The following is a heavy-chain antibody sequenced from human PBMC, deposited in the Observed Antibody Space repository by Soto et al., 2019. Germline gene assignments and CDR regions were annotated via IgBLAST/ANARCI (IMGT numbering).Heavy chain of an antibody. D-gene: IGHD3-3*01. V-gene: IGHV1-69*12. J-gene: IGHJ5*02. CDR3: ARDGDPGYSFWSGPLGGGRFDP. CDR2: IVPMFGTA. Sequence: QVQLVQSGAEVKEPGSSVNVSCKTSGGTFGNTAVTWVRQAPGQGLEWIGGIVPMFGTANYAQKFQGRVTITADEXTXXAYMELSSLRSDDTAVYYCARDGDPGYSFWSGPLGGGRFDPWGQGTLVTVSS. CDR1: GGTFGNTA.